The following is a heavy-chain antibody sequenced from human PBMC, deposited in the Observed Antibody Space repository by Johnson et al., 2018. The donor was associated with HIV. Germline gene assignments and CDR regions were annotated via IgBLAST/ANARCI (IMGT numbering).Heavy chain of an antibody. CDR3: ARVSIWSGYPDAFDI. CDR2: ISFDGTNK. J-gene: IGHJ3*02. Sequence: VQLVESGGGVVQPGRSLRLSCAASGFTFSNYPMHWVRQAPGKGLEWVAVISFDGTNKYYADSVRGRFTISSDNSKKTLYVQMNSLRAEDTAVYYCARVSIWSGYPDAFDIWGQGTMVTVSS. V-gene: IGHV3-30*04. D-gene: IGHD3-3*01. CDR1: GFTFSNYP.